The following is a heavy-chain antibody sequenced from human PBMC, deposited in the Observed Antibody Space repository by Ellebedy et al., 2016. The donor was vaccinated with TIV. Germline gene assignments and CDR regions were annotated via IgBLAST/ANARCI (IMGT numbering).Heavy chain of an antibody. CDR1: GFSFSTYW. Sequence: GESLKISCAASGFSFSTYWMHWVRQAPGKGLVWVSRINSDGSSTSYADSVKGRFTISRDNAKNTLYLQMNSLRAEDTAVYYCARDSPVGATRVYYYYGMDVWGQGTTVTVSS. V-gene: IGHV3-74*01. CDR3: ARDSPVGATRVYYYYGMDV. CDR2: INSDGSST. J-gene: IGHJ6*02. D-gene: IGHD1-26*01.